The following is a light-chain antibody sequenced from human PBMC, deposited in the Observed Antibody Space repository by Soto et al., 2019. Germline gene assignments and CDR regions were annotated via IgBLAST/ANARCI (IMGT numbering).Light chain of an antibody. CDR2: GAS. CDR1: QSVSSSY. J-gene: IGKJ5*01. V-gene: IGKV3-20*01. Sequence: DIVLTQSPGTLSLSPEERATLSCRASQSVSSSYLAWYQHKPGQAPRLLIYGASNRATGIPDRFSGSGSGTDFTLTINRLEPEDFAVYFCQQYGASPRFGQGTRLEIK. CDR3: QQYGASPR.